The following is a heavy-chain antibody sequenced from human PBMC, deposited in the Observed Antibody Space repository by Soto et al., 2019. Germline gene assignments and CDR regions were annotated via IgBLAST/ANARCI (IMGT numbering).Heavy chain of an antibody. CDR2: IKRKVDGETT. V-gene: IGHV3-15*07. CDR1: GFSVSNAW. Sequence: EVQLVESGGGLVKPGGYLRLSCAASGFSVSNAWMNWVRQVPGKGLEWVGRIKRKVDGETTDYPAPVKGRFTFSRDDSRNTLYLQMNSLKTEDTAVYYCTADRVVTTDYGLDVWGQGTTVTVSS. D-gene: IGHD2-15*01. CDR3: TADRVVTTDYGLDV. J-gene: IGHJ6*02.